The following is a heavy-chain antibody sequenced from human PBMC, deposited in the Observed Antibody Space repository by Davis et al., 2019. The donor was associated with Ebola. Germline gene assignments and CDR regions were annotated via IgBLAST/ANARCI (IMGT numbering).Heavy chain of an antibody. Sequence: PGGSLRLSCAASGFTFGSFGMHWVRQTPGKGLEWVAFIRYDGGNQYYADSVKGRFTISRDNSKNQMNLQMISLHQGPIGLPPGTLLQEHLWG. CDR2: IRYDGGNQ. CDR1: GFTFGSFG. V-gene: IGHV3-30*02. J-gene: IGHJ6*01. CDR3: TLLQEHL.